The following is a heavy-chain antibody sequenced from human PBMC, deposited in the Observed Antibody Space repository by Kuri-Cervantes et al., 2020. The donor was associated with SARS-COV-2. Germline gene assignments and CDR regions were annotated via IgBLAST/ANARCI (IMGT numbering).Heavy chain of an antibody. V-gene: IGHV3-48*02. CDR2: ISSSSSTI. J-gene: IGHJ4*02. CDR3: ARGSNYYDSSGYYS. D-gene: IGHD3-22*01. CDR1: GFTFSSYS. Sequence: GESLKISCAASGFTFSSYSMNWVRQAPGKGLEWVSYISSSSSTIYYADSLKGRFTISRDNAKNSLYLQMNSLRDEDTAVYYCARGSNYYDSSGYYSWGQGTLVTVSS.